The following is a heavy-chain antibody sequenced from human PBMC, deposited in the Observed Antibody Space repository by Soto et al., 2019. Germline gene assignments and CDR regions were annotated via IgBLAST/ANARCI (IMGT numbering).Heavy chain of an antibody. V-gene: IGHV1-18*01. Sequence: ASVKVSCKASGYTFTSYGISWVRQAPGQGLEWMGWISAYNGNTNYAQKLQGRVTMTTDTSTSTAYMELRSLRSEDTAVYYCATLGYCSGGSCYSRFDPWGQGTLVTVSS. J-gene: IGHJ5*02. CDR2: ISAYNGNT. CDR1: GYTFTSYG. D-gene: IGHD2-15*01. CDR3: ATLGYCSGGSCYSRFDP.